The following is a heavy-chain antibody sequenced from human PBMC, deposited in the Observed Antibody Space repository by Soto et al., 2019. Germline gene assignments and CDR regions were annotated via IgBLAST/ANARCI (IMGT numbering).Heavy chain of an antibody. CDR3: AKKWGSWEIRGYFDY. CDR1: GFTFSSYA. V-gene: IGHV3-23*01. CDR2: IRGSGGST. D-gene: IGHD1-26*01. Sequence: GGSLRLSCAASGFTFSSYAMSWVRQAPGKGLEWVSAIRGSGGSTYSADSVKGRFTISRDNSKNTLYLQMNSLRAEDTAVYYCAKKWGSWEIRGYFDYWGQGTLVTVSS. J-gene: IGHJ4*02.